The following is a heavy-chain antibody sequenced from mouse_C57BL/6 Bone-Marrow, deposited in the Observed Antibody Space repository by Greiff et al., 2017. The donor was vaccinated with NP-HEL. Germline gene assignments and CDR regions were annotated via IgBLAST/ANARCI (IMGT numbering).Heavy chain of an antibody. CDR2: IHPNSGST. CDR3: ARLRPWYFDV. D-gene: IGHD2-12*01. V-gene: IGHV1-64*01. J-gene: IGHJ1*03. CDR1: GYTFTSYW. Sequence: VQLQQPGAELVKPGASVKLSCKASGYTFTSYWMHWVKQRPGQGLEWIGMIHPNSGSTNYNEKFKSKVTLTVDKSSSTAYMQLSSLTSEDSAVYYCARLRPWYFDVWGTGTTVTVSS.